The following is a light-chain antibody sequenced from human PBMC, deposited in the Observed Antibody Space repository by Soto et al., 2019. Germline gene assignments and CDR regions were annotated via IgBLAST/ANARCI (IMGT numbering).Light chain of an antibody. J-gene: IGLJ3*02. V-gene: IGLV2-11*01. CDR3: CSYAGTYTQWV. CDR1: SSDVGGYNY. Sequence: QSVLTQPRSVSGSPGQSVTISCTGTSSDVGGYNYVSWYQQHPGKAPKLVIYDVSKRPSGVPDRFSGSKSGNTASLTVSGLQAEDEADYSCCSYAGTYTQWVFGGGTKLTVX. CDR2: DVS.